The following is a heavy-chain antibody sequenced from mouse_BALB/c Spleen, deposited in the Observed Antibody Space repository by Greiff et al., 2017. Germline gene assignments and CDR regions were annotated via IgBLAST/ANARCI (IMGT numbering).Heavy chain of an antibody. D-gene: IGHD1-1*01. CDR2: ISDGGSYT. CDR3: ARAYEDYYAMDY. V-gene: IGHV5-4*02. J-gene: IGHJ4*01. Sequence: EVQRVESGGGLVKPGGSLKLSCAASGFTFSDYYMYWVRQTPEKRLEWVATISDGGSYTYYPDSVKGRFTISRDNAKNNLYLQMSSLKSEDTAMYYCARAYEDYYAMDYWGQGTSVTVSS. CDR1: GFTFSDYY.